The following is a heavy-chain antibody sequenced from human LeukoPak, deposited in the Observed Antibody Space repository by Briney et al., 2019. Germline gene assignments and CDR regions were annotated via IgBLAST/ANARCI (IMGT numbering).Heavy chain of an antibody. Sequence: QPGGSLGLSCAASGFTFSSYAMSWVRQAPGKGLEWVSAISGSGGSTYYADSVKGRFTISRDNSKNTLYLQMNSLRAEDTAVYYCAKADTYYYDSSGPLADYWGQGTLVTVSS. CDR2: ISGSGGST. J-gene: IGHJ4*02. CDR3: AKADTYYYDSSGPLADY. D-gene: IGHD3-22*01. V-gene: IGHV3-23*01. CDR1: GFTFSSYA.